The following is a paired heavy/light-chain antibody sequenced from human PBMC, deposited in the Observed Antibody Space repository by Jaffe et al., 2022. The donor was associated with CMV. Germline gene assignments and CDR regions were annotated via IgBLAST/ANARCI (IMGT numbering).Light chain of an antibody. J-gene: IGKJ4*01. Sequence: EIVLTQSPATLSLSPGERATLSCRASQSVSSYLAWYQQKPGQAPRLLIYDASNRATGIPARFSGSGSGTDFTLTISSLEPEDFAVYYCQQRSKSFGGGTKVEIK. V-gene: IGKV3-11*01. CDR2: DAS. CDR1: QSVSSY. CDR3: QQRSKS.
Heavy chain of an antibody. V-gene: IGHV1-69*09. CDR3: ARALRGDGYNSEWDQSTAFDI. D-gene: IGHD3-10*01. J-gene: IGHJ3*02. CDR1: GGTFSSYA. Sequence: QVQLVQSGAEVKKPGSSVKVSCKASGGTFSSYAISWVRQAPGQGLEWMGRIIPILGIANYAQKFQGRVTITADKSTSTAYMELSSLRSEDTAVYYCARALRGDGYNSEWDQSTAFDIWGQGTMVTVSS. CDR2: IIPILGIA.